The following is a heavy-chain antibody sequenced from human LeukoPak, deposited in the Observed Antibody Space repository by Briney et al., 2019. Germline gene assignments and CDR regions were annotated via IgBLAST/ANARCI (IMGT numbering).Heavy chain of an antibody. V-gene: IGHV4-39*07. J-gene: IGHJ4*02. D-gene: IGHD6-13*01. Sequence: PSETLSLTCTVSGGSISSSSYYWGWIRQPPGKGLEWVGSIYYSGTTYYNPSLKRRVTISVDTSKNQFSLKVSSVTAADTAVYYCVRDVEQLARGQGTLVTVSS. CDR1: GGSISSSSYY. CDR3: VRDVEQLA. CDR2: IYYSGTT.